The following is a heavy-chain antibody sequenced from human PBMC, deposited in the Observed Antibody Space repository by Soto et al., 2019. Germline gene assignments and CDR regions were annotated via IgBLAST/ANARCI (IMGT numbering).Heavy chain of an antibody. CDR2: FDPEDGET. CDR1: GYTLTELS. CDR3: ATGPRGGKIGLRYFDWLSI. D-gene: IGHD3-9*01. J-gene: IGHJ4*02. V-gene: IGHV1-24*01. Sequence: ASVKVSCKVSGYTLTELSMHWVRQAPGKGLEWMGGFDPEDGETIYAQKFQGRVTMTEDTSTDTAYMELSSLRSEDTAVYYCATGPRGGKIGLRYFDWLSIWGQGTLVTVSS.